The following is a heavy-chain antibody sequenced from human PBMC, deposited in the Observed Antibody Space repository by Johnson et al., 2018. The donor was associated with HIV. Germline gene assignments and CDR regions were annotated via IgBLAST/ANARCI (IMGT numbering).Heavy chain of an antibody. CDR3: ARDGRDLVTRGSFDV. CDR1: GITVSSSY. D-gene: IGHD5-18*01. V-gene: IGHV3-66*02. Sequence: VQLVESGGGLVQPGGSLRLSCAASGITVSSSYMSWVRQAPGKGLEWVSVIFTVGDVYYADSVKGRFTISRDNSKNFLYLHMNSLRPEDTAVYYCARDGRDLVTRGSFDVWGQGTVVTVSS. CDR2: IFTVGDV. J-gene: IGHJ3*01.